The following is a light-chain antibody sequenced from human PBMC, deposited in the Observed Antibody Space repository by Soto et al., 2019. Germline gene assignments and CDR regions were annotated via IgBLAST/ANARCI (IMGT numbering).Light chain of an antibody. CDR3: CSYTSSSTLVV. Sequence: QSALTQPASVSGSPGQSITISCTGTCSDVGGYNYVSWYQQHPGKAPKLMIYDVSNRPSGVSNRFSGSKSGNTASLTISGLEAEDEDDYYCCSYTSSSTLVVFGRGTKLTVL. V-gene: IGLV2-14*01. CDR1: CSDVGGYNY. J-gene: IGLJ2*01. CDR2: DVS.